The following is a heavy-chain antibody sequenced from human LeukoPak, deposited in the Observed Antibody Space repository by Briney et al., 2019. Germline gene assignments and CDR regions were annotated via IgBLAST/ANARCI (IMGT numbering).Heavy chain of an antibody. D-gene: IGHD3-22*01. CDR2: MYLSGTT. CDR1: GASINSLDL. CDR3: AGLVGRYSSGLYYYYFDY. Sequence: PSETLSLTCTVSGASINSLDLWSWVRQPPGKGLEWIGEMYLSGTTHSNPSVKSRVTISIDKSKNQFFLNLSSVTAADTAVYYCAGLVGRYSSGLYYYYFDYWGQGTLVTVSS. V-gene: IGHV4-4*02. J-gene: IGHJ4*02.